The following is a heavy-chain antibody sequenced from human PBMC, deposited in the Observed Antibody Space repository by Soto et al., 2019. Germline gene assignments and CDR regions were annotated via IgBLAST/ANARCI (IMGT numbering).Heavy chain of an antibody. V-gene: IGHV4-34*01. Sequence: SETLSLTCAVYGGSFSGYYWSWIRQPPGKGLEWIGEINHSGSTNYNPSLKSRVTISVDTSKNQFSLKLSSVTAADTAVYYCARSRYYYDSSGYSSWGQGTLVTVSS. J-gene: IGHJ5*02. D-gene: IGHD3-22*01. CDR1: GGSFSGYY. CDR3: ARSRYYYDSSGYSS. CDR2: INHSGST.